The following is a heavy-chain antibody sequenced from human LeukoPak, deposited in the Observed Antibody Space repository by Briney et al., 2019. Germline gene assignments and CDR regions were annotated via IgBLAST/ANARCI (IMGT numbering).Heavy chain of an antibody. J-gene: IGHJ4*02. CDR2: IKSKPAGETT. CDR1: GYTFSNAW. CDR3: TTCGGHCFFNY. V-gene: IGHV3-15*01. Sequence: GGSLRLSCAASGYTFSNAWMNWVRQAPGKGLEWVARIKSKPAGETTTYAAPVKGRFTISRDDSRNALYLQMNSLKTEDTAVYYCTTCGGHCFFNYWGQGTLVTVSS. D-gene: IGHD2-21*02.